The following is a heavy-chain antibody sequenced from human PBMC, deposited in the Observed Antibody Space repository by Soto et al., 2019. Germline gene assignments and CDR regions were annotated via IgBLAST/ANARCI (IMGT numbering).Heavy chain of an antibody. CDR1: GAPFSGYY. Sequence: PSETLSLTCAVYGAPFSGYYWTWIRQPPGKGLEWIGEINHSGSTKCNPSLKSRVTISLDTSKNQFSLSLRSVTAADTAVYYCARGREIFGAVTPFEYWGQGTQVTVSS. V-gene: IGHV4-34*01. D-gene: IGHD3-3*01. CDR3: ARGREIFGAVTPFEY. CDR2: INHSGST. J-gene: IGHJ4*02.